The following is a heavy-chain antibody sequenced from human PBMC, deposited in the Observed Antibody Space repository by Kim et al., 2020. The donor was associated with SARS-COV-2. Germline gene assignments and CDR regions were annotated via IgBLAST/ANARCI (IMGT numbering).Heavy chain of an antibody. V-gene: IGHV4-59*01. J-gene: IGHJ4*02. CDR3: ARESVGYDYVWGSYRTIDY. CDR1: GGSISSYY. D-gene: IGHD3-16*02. CDR2: IYYSGST. Sequence: SETLSLTCTVSGGSISSYYWSWIRQPPGKGLEWIGYIYYSGSTNYNPSLKSRVTISVDTSKNQFSLKLSSVTAADTAVYYCARESVGYDYVWGSYRTIDYWGQGTLVNVSS.